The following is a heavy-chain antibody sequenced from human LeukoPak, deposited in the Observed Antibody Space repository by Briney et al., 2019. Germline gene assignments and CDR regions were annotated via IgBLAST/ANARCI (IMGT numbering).Heavy chain of an antibody. CDR1: GGSISTYY. J-gene: IGHJ4*02. D-gene: IGHD4-17*01. Sequence: SETLSLTCTVSGGSISTYYWSWVRQPPGKGLEWIGYVYYSGSTEYNPSLKSRVIISIDTSKIQFSLQLNSMTAADTAVYYCARLTTVNDYWGQGTLVTVSS. CDR2: VYYSGST. V-gene: IGHV4-59*01. CDR3: ARLTTVNDY.